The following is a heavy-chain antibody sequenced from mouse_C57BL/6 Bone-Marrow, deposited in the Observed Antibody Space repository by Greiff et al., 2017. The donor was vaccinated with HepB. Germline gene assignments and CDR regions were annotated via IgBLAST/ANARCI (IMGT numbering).Heavy chain of an antibody. J-gene: IGHJ2*01. CDR2: ISSGGSYT. CDR1: GFTFSSYG. V-gene: IGHV5-6*02. Sequence: EVKLVESGGDLVKPGGSLKLSCAASGFTFSSYGMSWVRQTPDKRLEWVATISSGGSYTYYPDSVKGRFTISRDNAKNTLYLQMSSLKSEDTAMYYCARQKGYYFDYWGQGTTLTVSS. CDR3: ARQKGYYFDY.